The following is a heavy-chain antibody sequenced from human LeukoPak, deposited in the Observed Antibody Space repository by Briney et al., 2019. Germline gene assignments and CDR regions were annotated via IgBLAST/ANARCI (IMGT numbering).Heavy chain of an antibody. Sequence: PSETLSLTCTVSVGSIINSDYYWARLRQPPGRGLEWIASVEHSGITHYNPSLESRVAISADMSKNQISLKLTSVTGADTAVYYCAGERGEEYSSGWYKTNYFYNWGQGIRVTVSS. V-gene: IGHV4-39*07. CDR1: VGSIINSDYY. CDR2: VEHSGIT. J-gene: IGHJ4*02. D-gene: IGHD6-19*01. CDR3: AGERGEEYSSGWYKTNYFYN.